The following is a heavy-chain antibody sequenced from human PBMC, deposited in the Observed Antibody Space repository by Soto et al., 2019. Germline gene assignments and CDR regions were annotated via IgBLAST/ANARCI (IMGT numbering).Heavy chain of an antibody. CDR2: IIPIFGIK. J-gene: IGHJ1*01. CDR1: GGTFNTYA. Sequence: QMQLVQSGAEVKERGSSVKISCKTSGGTFNTYALTWVRQAPGQGLEWIGGIIPIFGIKNVAQRFQGRVTINADESTTTAYMEMTRLRSDDTAVYYCAKEAGGHWGQGTLVTVSS. CDR3: AKEAGGH. V-gene: IGHV1-69*01. D-gene: IGHD3-10*01.